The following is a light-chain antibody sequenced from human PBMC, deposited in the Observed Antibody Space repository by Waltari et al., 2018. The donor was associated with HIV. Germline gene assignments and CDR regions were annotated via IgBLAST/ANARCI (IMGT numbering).Light chain of an antibody. CDR3: QHYNNYPWT. CDR2: RAA. CDR1: QSISTW. J-gene: IGKJ1*01. V-gene: IGKV1-5*03. Sequence: DIQITQSPSTLSASVGDRVTLTCRASQSISTWLAWYQQKPGKAPKLLLYRAATLESGVPSRFSGSGSGTDFTLTISSLQPDDFATYCCQHYNNYPWTFGQGTKVETK.